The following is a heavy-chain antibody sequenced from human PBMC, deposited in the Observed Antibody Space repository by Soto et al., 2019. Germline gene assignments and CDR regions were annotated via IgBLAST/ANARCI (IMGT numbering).Heavy chain of an antibody. CDR3: AKRYCSSTTCPGFDP. CDR2: VSGSGSST. D-gene: IGHD2-2*01. V-gene: IGHV3-23*01. Sequence: GGSLRLSCAASGLPFRSYAMSWVRQAPGKGLEWVSTVSGSGSSTYYADSVKSRFTISRDNSKNTLYLQMNSLRAEDTAVYYCAKRYCSSTTCPGFDPWGQGTLVTSPQ. CDR1: GLPFRSYA. J-gene: IGHJ5*02.